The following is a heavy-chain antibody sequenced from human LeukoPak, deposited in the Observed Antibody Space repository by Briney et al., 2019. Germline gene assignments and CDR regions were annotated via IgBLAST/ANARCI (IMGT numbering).Heavy chain of an antibody. D-gene: IGHD6-6*01. CDR2: INSDGSST. CDR3: ARDRRIEDAFDI. Sequence: PGGSLRLSCAASGFTFSSYWMHWVRQAPGKGLVWVSRINSDGSSTTYADSVKGRFAISRDNAKNTLFLQMNSLSPEDTAVYYCARDRRIEDAFDIWGQGTMVTVSS. V-gene: IGHV3-74*03. J-gene: IGHJ3*02. CDR1: GFTFSSYW.